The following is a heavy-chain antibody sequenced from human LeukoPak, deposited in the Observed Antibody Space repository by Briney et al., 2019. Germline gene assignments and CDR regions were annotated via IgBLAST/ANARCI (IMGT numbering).Heavy chain of an antibody. Sequence: GGSLRLSCAASGFTFSSYWMHWVRQAPGKGLVWVSRINSDGSSTSYADSVKGRFTISRDNAKNTLYLQVNSLGAEDTAVYYCARAYGSGDAFDIWGQGTMVTVSS. V-gene: IGHV3-74*01. J-gene: IGHJ3*02. D-gene: IGHD3-10*01. CDR3: ARAYGSGDAFDI. CDR1: GFTFSSYW. CDR2: INSDGSST.